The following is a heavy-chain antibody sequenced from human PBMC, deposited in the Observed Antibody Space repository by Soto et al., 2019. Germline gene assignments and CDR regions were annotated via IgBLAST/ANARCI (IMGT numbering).Heavy chain of an antibody. CDR2: FYHSGST. J-gene: IGHJ4*02. CDR3: ARGEYYGSGNYLDY. V-gene: IGHV4-38-2*02. D-gene: IGHD3-10*01. CDR1: GHSISSGYY. Sequence: PSETLSLTCSVSGHSISSGYYWGWIRHPPGKGLEWIGSFYHSGSTYYNPSLKSRVPISVDTSKNQFSLKLSSVTAADTAVYYCARGEYYGSGNYLDYWGPGTLATVS.